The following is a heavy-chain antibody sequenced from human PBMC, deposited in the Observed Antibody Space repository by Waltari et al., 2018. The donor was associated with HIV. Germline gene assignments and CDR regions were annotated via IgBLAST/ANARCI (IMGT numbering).Heavy chain of an antibody. D-gene: IGHD3-22*01. J-gene: IGHJ4*02. V-gene: IGHV3-30*18. Sequence: QVKLVESGGGVVQPGRSLRLSCAASGFTFSSYGMPWVRQAPGKGLEWVAVISYDGSNKYYADSVKGRFTISRDNSKNTLYLQMNSLRAEDTAVYYCAKDPYYYDSSGYADYFDYWGQGTLVTVSS. CDR1: GFTFSSYG. CDR2: ISYDGSNK. CDR3: AKDPYYYDSSGYADYFDY.